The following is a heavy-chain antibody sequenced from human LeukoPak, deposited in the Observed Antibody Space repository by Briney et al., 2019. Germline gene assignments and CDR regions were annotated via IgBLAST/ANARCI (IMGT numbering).Heavy chain of an antibody. Sequence: SETLSLTCAVYGGSFSGYYWSWIRQPPGKGLEWIGYIYYSGSTNYNPSLKSRVTISVDTSKNQFSLKLSSVTAADTAVYYCASTDFSSDYYYYGMDVWGQGTTVTVSS. D-gene: IGHD6-19*01. V-gene: IGHV4-59*08. J-gene: IGHJ6*02. CDR3: ASTDFSSDYYYYGMDV. CDR1: GGSFSGYY. CDR2: IYYSGST.